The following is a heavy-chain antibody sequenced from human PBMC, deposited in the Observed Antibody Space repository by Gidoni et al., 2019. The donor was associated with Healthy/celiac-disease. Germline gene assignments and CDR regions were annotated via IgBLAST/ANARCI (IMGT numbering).Heavy chain of an antibody. Sequence: QVQLQESGPGLVKPSGTLSLTCAVSGGSTSSSNWWSWVRQPPGKGLEWIGEIYHSGGTNYNPSLKSRVTISVDKSKNQFSLKLSSVTAADTTVYYCARVPGVGINWFDPWGQGTLVTVSS. CDR3: ARVPGVGINWFDP. CDR2: IYHSGGT. V-gene: IGHV4-4*02. J-gene: IGHJ5*02. CDR1: GGSTSSSNW. D-gene: IGHD2-15*01.